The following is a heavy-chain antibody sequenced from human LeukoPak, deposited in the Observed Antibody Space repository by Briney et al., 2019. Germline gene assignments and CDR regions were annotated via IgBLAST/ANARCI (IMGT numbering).Heavy chain of an antibody. V-gene: IGHV1-18*01. CDR1: GYTFTSYG. CDR3: ARDTDTGNYYGSGSYYSPPGY. J-gene: IGHJ4*02. D-gene: IGHD3-10*01. CDR2: ISAYNGNT. Sequence: EASVNVSCKASGYTFTSYGISWVRQAHGQGLEWMGWISAYNGNTNYAQKFQGRVTMTTDTFTSTAYMELRSLRSDDTAMYHCARDTDTGNYYGSGSYYSPPGYWGQGTLVTVSS.